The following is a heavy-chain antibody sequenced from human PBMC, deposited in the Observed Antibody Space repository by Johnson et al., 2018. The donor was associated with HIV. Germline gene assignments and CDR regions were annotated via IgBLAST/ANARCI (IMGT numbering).Heavy chain of an antibody. J-gene: IGHJ3*02. CDR3: ARRYCRGGRCLNPKDAFDI. Sequence: MQLVESGGDLVQPGGSLRLSCAVSGFTVSSNYMSWVRRAPGKGLEWVSVIYSGGSTYYADSVKGRFTISRDNSKNTVYLQMNSLRADDTAVYDCARRYCRGGRCLNPKDAFDIWGQGTMVTVSS. CDR2: IYSGGST. V-gene: IGHV3-66*01. D-gene: IGHD2-15*01. CDR1: GFTVSSNY.